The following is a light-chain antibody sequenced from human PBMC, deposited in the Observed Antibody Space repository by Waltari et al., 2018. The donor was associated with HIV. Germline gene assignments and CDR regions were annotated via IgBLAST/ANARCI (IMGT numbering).Light chain of an antibody. CDR3: QQLNSYLRT. J-gene: IGKJ5*01. Sequence: DIHLTQSPSFPSACVGDRGTITCRASQGITSYLAWYQQKPGKAPKLLIYAASTLQSGVPSRFSGSGSGTEFTLTISSPQPEDFATYYCQQLNSYLRTFGQGTRLEIK. CDR2: AAS. CDR1: QGITSY. V-gene: IGKV1-9*01.